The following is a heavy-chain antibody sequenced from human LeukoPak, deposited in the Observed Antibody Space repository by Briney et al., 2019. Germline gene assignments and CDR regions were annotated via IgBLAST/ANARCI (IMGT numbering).Heavy chain of an antibody. CDR1: GGSFSGYY. V-gene: IGHV4-34*01. D-gene: IGHD3-3*01. CDR2: INHSGST. J-gene: IGHJ3*02. Sequence: TSSETLSLTCAVYGGSFSGYYWSWIRQPPGKGLEWIGEINHSGSTNYSPSLKRRVTISVETSKNQFSLKLSSVTAADTAVYYCARGRGAIFGVVSAFDIWGQGTMVTVSS. CDR3: ARGRGAIFGVVSAFDI.